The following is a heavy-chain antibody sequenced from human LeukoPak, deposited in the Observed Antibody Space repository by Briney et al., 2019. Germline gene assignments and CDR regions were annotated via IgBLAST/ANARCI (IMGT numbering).Heavy chain of an antibody. V-gene: IGHV3-7*01. J-gene: IGHJ4*02. CDR2: IKQDGSER. Sequence: PPGSLRLSCAASGFTFSDHWMSWVRQAPGKGPEWVASIKQDGSERYYVDSVKGRFTISRDNAKNSLYLQMNSLRAEDTAVYYCARAGWWGQGTLVTVSS. CDR3: ARAGW. D-gene: IGHD6-19*01. CDR1: GFTFSDHW.